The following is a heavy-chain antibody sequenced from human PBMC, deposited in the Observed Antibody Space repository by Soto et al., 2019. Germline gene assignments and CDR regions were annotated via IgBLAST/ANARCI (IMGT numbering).Heavy chain of an antibody. CDR1: GFPFTTVW. CDR2: VKTQAEGATT. Sequence: EVQLVESGGGLVKPGESLRLSCVASGFPFTTVWMNWVRRAPGKGPEWLGRVKTQAEGATTDYAAPAKGRFTIFRDDSINAVYLQMTSLRIEDPALYYCTSRIRTTNDNWGQGTLVTVSS. D-gene: IGHD1-1*01. J-gene: IGHJ4*02. CDR3: TSRIRTTNDN. V-gene: IGHV3-15*07.